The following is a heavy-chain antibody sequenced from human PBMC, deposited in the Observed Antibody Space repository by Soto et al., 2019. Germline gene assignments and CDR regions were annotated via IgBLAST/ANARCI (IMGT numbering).Heavy chain of an antibody. CDR2: VYYSGGT. D-gene: IGHD2-15*01. J-gene: IGHJ5*01. V-gene: IGHV4-39*01. CDR1: GGSIDNSHSF. CDR3: VRVVEAATPHTDFAS. Sequence: SETLSLTCDVSGGSIDNSHSFWGWVRQPPGRGLELLGSVYYSGGTYYNPSLKSRVTVSVDTSKNQVSLRVRSVTVAEPAMYYCVRVVEAATPHTDFASCGQGIVVT.